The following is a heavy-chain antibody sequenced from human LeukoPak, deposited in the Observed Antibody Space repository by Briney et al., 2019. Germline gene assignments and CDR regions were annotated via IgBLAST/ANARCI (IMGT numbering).Heavy chain of an antibody. CDR3: ARPAGRDYYDSSGYVLY. D-gene: IGHD3-22*01. CDR1: GYTFTSYS. V-gene: IGHV1-18*01. Sequence: ASVKVSFKASGYTFTSYSINWVRQAPGQGLEWMGRIGAYNGNTDYAQKFQGRVTVTTDTSTSTAYMELRSLRLDDTAVYYCARPAGRDYYDSSGYVLYWGQGTRVTVSS. CDR2: IGAYNGNT. J-gene: IGHJ4*02.